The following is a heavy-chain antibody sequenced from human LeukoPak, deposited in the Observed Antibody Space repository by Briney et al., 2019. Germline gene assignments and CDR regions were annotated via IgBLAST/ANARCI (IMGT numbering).Heavy chain of an antibody. D-gene: IGHD6-13*01. J-gene: IGHJ5*02. CDR2: ISTYNGNT. Sequence: AASVKVSCKASGYTFTSYGISWVRQAPGQGLEWMGWISTYNGNTNYAQKLQGRVTMTTDTSTSTAYMELRSLRSDDTAVYYCAGLGAAADSPNWFDPWGQGTLVTVSS. CDR3: AGLGAAADSPNWFDP. CDR1: GYTFTSYG. V-gene: IGHV1-18*01.